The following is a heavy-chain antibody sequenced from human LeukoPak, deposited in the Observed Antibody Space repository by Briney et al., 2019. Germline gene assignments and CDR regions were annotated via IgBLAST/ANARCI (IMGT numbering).Heavy chain of an antibody. Sequence: RSLRLSCAASGFNFSSYGMHWVRQAPGKGLEWVAVIWYDGSNKYYADSVKGRFTISRDNSKNTLYLQMNSLRAEDAAVYYCARDYAGENWFDPWGQGTLVTVSS. CDR1: GFNFSSYG. CDR2: IWYDGSNK. D-gene: IGHD3-16*01. CDR3: ARDYAGENWFDP. J-gene: IGHJ5*02. V-gene: IGHV3-33*01.